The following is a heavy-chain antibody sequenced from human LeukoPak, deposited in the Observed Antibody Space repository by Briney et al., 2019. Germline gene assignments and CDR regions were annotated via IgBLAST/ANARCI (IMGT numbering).Heavy chain of an antibody. CDR3: AKDDHGGSGWRDYFDY. Sequence: PGGSLRLSCAASGFTFSSYAMSWVRQAPGKGPEWVSAISGSTGSTYYADSVKGRFTISRDNSKSTLYLQMNSLRAEDTAVYYCAKDDHGGSGWRDYFDYWGQGTLVTVSS. J-gene: IGHJ4*02. CDR1: GFTFSSYA. D-gene: IGHD6-19*01. CDR2: ISGSTGST. V-gene: IGHV3-23*01.